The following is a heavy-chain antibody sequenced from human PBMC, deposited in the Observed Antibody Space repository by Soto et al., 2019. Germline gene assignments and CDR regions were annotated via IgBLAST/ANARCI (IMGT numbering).Heavy chain of an antibody. V-gene: IGHV6-1*01. D-gene: IGHD6-19*01. CDR3: ARDRGSGWYPTYNWFDP. CDR2: TYYRSEWYN. Sequence: SQTFSLTCAISGDSVSSNSAAWNWIRQSPSRDLEWLGRTYYRSEWYNDYAVSVKSRITINPDTSKNQFSLQLNSVTPEDTAAYYCARDRGSGWYPTYNWFDPWGQGTLVTVSS. J-gene: IGHJ5*02. CDR1: GDSVSSNSAA.